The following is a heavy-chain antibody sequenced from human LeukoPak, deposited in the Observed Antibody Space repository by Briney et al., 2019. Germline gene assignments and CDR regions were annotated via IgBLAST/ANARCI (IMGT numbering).Heavy chain of an antibody. Sequence: ASVKVSCKASGYTFTSYYMHWVRQAPGQGLEWMGIINPSGGSTSYAQKFQGRVTMTRDTSTSTVYMELSSLRSEDTAVYYCARDFPPTPDYDILTGYNPIDYWGQGTLVTVSS. D-gene: IGHD3-9*01. V-gene: IGHV1-46*03. CDR3: ARDFPPTPDYDILTGYNPIDY. J-gene: IGHJ4*02. CDR2: INPSGGST. CDR1: GYTFTSYY.